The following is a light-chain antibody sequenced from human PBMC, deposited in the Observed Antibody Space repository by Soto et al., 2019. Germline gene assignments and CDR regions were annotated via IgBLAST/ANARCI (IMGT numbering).Light chain of an antibody. CDR1: SFNIGNNY. CDR3: GVWDGSLSAGV. J-gene: IGLJ2*01. V-gene: IGLV1-51*01. CDR2: DND. Sequence: QSVLTQAPSVSAAPGQNVTISCSGSSFNIGNNYVSWYHQFPGTAPKLLIFDNDRRPSGIPDRFSASKSGSSATLGITGLQAGVEADYFCGVWDGSLSAGVFGGGTKVTVL.